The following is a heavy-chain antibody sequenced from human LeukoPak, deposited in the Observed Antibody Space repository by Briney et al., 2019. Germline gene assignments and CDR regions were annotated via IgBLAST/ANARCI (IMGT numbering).Heavy chain of an antibody. CDR1: GFTFSSYW. CDR3: ARDLGRVVVISYYFDY. CDR2: IASDGSST. J-gene: IGHJ4*02. D-gene: IGHD3-22*01. Sequence: GGSLRLSCAASGFTFSSYWMNWVRQAPGKGLVWVSRIASDGSSTTYADSVKGRFSISRDNAKNTLYLQMNSLRVEDTAVYYCARDLGRVVVISYYFDYWGQGTLVTVSS. V-gene: IGHV3-74*01.